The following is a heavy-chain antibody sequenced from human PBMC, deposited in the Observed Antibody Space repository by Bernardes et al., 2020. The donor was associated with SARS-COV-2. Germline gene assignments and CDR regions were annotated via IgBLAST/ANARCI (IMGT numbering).Heavy chain of an antibody. D-gene: IGHD2-15*01. J-gene: IGHJ4*02. CDR2: IVDSGAT. CDR3: ARGQMIRY. V-gene: IGHV4-34*01. CDR1: GGSFSAYY. Sequence: ETLSLTCAVYGGSFSAYYWTWIRQPPGKGLEWVGEIVDSGATNYNPSLKSRVTISVDPSRNQFSLTLTSVTAADTAMYYCARGQMIRYWGQGTLVTISS.